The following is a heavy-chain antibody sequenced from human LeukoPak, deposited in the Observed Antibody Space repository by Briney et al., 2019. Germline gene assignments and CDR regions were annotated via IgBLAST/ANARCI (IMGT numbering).Heavy chain of an antibody. CDR2: ISYDGSNK. D-gene: IGHD3-3*01. CDR1: GFTFSRYA. V-gene: IGHV3-30*04. Sequence: GGSLRLSCAASGFTFSRYAMHWVRQAPGKGLEWVAVISYDGSNKYYVDSVKGRFTISRDNSKNTLYLQMNSLRAKDTAVYYCARDLDRFFDYWGQGTLVTVSS. CDR3: ARDLDRFFDY. J-gene: IGHJ4*02.